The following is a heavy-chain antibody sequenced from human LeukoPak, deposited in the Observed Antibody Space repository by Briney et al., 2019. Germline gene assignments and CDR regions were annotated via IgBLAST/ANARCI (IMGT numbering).Heavy chain of an antibody. CDR3: AREALVAAVDDAFDI. CDR1: GFTFNNYY. Sequence: GGSLRLSCAASGFTFNNYYMSWVRQAPGKGLEWVANIKQDGSDKYYVDSVKGRFTISRDNAKNSLYLEMNSLRAEDTAVYYCAREALVAAVDDAFDIWSQGTMVTVSS. V-gene: IGHV3-7*01. J-gene: IGHJ3*02. CDR2: IKQDGSDK. D-gene: IGHD6-13*01.